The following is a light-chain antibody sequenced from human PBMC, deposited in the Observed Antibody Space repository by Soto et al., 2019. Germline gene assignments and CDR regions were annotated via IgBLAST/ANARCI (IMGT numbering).Light chain of an antibody. CDR1: QSISSW. CDR2: DAS. Sequence: DIQMTQSPSTLSASVGDRVTITCRASQSISSWLAWYQQKPGKAPKLLIYDASSLESGVPSRFSGSGSGTEFTLTISRLQPDDFANYYCQQYNSYLSTFGQGTKLEIK. V-gene: IGKV1-5*01. J-gene: IGKJ2*01. CDR3: QQYNSYLST.